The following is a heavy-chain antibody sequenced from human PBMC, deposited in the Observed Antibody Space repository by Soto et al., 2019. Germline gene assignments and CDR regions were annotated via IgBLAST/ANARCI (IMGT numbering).Heavy chain of an antibody. D-gene: IGHD2-8*01. CDR1: GGSISSGGYY. Sequence: QVQLQESGPGLVKPSQTLSLTCTVSGGSISSGGYYWSWIRQHPGKGLEWIGYIYYSGSTYYNPSLQRRITISLETSKNQSSLKLSAVTAADTAVYYCARVPPRTYCTNGLCRRVAFDIWGQGTMVTVSS. CDR2: IYYSGST. J-gene: IGHJ3*02. CDR3: ARVPPRTYCTNGLCRRVAFDI. V-gene: IGHV4-31*03.